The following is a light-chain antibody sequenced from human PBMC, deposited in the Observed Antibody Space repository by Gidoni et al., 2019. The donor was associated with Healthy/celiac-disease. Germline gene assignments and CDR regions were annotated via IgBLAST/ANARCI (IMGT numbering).Light chain of an antibody. V-gene: IGKV1-5*01. J-gene: IGKJ1*01. Sequence: DIQMTQSPSTLSASVGDRVTITCRASQSISSWLAWYQQKPVPSRFSGSGSGTEFTLTISSLQPDDFATYYCQQYKSIGTFGQGTKVEIK. CDR1: QSISSW. CDR3: QQYKSIGT.